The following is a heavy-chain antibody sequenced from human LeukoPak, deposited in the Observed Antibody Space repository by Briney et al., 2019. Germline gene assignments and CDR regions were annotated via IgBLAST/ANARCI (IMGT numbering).Heavy chain of an antibody. D-gene: IGHD1-26*01. CDR3: ARIVGATHLDY. CDR2: TYYRSKWYN. J-gene: IGHJ4*02. CDR1: GDSVSSNV. Sequence: SQTLSLTCAISGDSVSSNVWNWIGQSPSRGLEWLGRTYYRSKWYNDYAVSVKSRITINPDTSKNQFSLQLNSVTPEDTAVYYCARIVGATHLDYWGQGTLVTVSS. V-gene: IGHV6-1*01.